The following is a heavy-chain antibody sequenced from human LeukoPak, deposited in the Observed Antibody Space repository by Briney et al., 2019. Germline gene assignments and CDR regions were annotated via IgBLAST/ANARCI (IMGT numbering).Heavy chain of an antibody. CDR2: IIPILGIA. CDR1: GGTFSSYT. V-gene: IGHV1-69*04. D-gene: IGHD3-16*01. Sequence: GASVKVSCKASGGTFSSYTISWVRQAPGQGLEWMGRIIPILGIANYAQKLQGRVTMTTDTSTSTAYMELRSLRSDDTAVYYCARDYGSFDDYWGQGTLVTVSS. CDR3: ARDYGSFDDY. J-gene: IGHJ4*02.